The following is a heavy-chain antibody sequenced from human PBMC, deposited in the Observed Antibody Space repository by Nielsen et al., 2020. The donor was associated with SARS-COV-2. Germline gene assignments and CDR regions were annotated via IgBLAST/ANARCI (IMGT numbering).Heavy chain of an antibody. CDR2: VSHSGST. CDR3: ARGHLVVVPSPILGLGPFFYSFYLDV. CDR1: GGSVSSNDW. V-gene: IGHV4-4*02. J-gene: IGHJ6*03. Sequence: SETLSLTCAVSGGSVSSNDWWPWVRQSPGTGLEWLGEVSHSGSTNYSPSLKSRVTLSMDKSRRQFSLRLASVSAADTAVYFCARGHLVVVPSPILGLGPFFYSFYLDVWGKGTTVIVSS. D-gene: IGHD2-2*02.